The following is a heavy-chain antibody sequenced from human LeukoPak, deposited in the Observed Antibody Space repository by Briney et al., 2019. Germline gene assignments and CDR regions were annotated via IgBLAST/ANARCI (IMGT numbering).Heavy chain of an antibody. D-gene: IGHD3-16*01. Sequence: ASVKVSCKASGYTFTGYYMHWVRQASGQGLEWMGWINPNSGGTNYAQKFQGKVTMTRDPSISTAYMELSSLISDDTAVYYCARGGSLSVSPSDYWGQGTLVTVSS. J-gene: IGHJ4*02. CDR3: ARGGSLSVSPSDY. V-gene: IGHV1-2*02. CDR2: INPNSGGT. CDR1: GYTFTGYY.